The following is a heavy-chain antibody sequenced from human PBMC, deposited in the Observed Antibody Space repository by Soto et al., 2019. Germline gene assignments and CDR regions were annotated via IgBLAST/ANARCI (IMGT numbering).Heavy chain of an antibody. D-gene: IGHD3-3*01. CDR1: GFTFSSYS. CDR3: ARDSQYYDVWSGPGDAFDI. Sequence: EVQLVESGGGLVKPGGSLRLSCAASGFTFSSYSMNWVRQAPGKGLEWVSSISSSSSYIYYADSVKGRFTISRDNAKNSLYLQMNSLRAEDTAVYYCARDSQYYDVWSGPGDAFDIWGQGTMVTVSS. CDR2: ISSSSSYI. V-gene: IGHV3-21*01. J-gene: IGHJ3*02.